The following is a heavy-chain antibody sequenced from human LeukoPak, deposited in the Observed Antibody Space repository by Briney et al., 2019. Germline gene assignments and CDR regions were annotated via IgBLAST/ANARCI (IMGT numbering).Heavy chain of an antibody. CDR1: GFTFSTYG. CDR2: IRNDGTSK. D-gene: IGHD1-26*01. Sequence: GGSLRLSCAASGFTFSTYGMHWVRQAPGKGLEWVAFIRNDGTSKYYADSAKGRFTVSRDKSKNTVYLQMNSLRPDDTAVYYCAKRISGAYYSLLDFWGQGTLVTVSS. J-gene: IGHJ4*02. CDR3: AKRISGAYYSLLDF. V-gene: IGHV3-30*02.